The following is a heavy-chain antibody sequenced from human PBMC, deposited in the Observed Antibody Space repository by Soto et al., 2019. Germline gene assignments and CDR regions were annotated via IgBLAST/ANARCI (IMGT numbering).Heavy chain of an antibody. Sequence: QVQLVESGGGVVQPGRSLRLSCAASGFAFSTYAMHWVRQAPGKGLEWVAVISNDGSEKYYAASVKGRFTISRDNSKNXLYLQMNSLRPEDTAAYYCARPHWGPAYITRPYDSWGRGTLVTVSS. V-gene: IGHV3-30-3*01. J-gene: IGHJ4*02. CDR2: ISNDGSEK. CDR1: GFAFSTYA. CDR3: ARPHWGPAYITRPYDS. D-gene: IGHD3-16*01.